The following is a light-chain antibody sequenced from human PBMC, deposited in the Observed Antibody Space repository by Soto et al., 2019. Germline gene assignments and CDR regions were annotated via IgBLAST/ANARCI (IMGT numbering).Light chain of an antibody. Sequence: QSALTQPPSASGSPGQAVTISCTGTSRDIGGYDFVSWYQVRPGEAPQLIIYNVNGRPSGVPRRFSGSKSGNTASLTVSGLQAVDEADYYCSSYAGSNIHYVFGTGTKVTVL. CDR2: NVN. J-gene: IGLJ1*01. V-gene: IGLV2-8*01. CDR3: SSYAGSNIHYV. CDR1: SRDIGGYDF.